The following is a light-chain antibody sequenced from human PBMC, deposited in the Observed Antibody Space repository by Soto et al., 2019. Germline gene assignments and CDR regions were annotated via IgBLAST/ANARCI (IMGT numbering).Light chain of an antibody. CDR3: LQYSSHSWT. CDR1: RSISDW. CDR2: DAS. J-gene: IGKJ1*01. Sequence: DIQMTQSPSSLSPSVGDRVTITCRASRSISDWLAWDQQKPGKAPELLIFDASNLKSGVSSRFSGSGSGTEFTLTISRLQPDDVATYYCLQYSSHSWTFGQGTKVDIK. V-gene: IGKV1-5*01.